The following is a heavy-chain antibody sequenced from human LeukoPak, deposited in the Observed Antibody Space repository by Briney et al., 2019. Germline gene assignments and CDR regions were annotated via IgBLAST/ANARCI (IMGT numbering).Heavy chain of an antibody. Sequence: GGSLRLSCAASGFTFSSYAMSWVRQAPGKGLEWVGRIKSKTDGGTTDYAAPVKGRFTISRDDSKNTLYLQMNSLKTEDTAVYYCTARKGGYCTNGVCALIDYWGQGTLVTVSS. J-gene: IGHJ4*02. CDR1: GFTFSSYA. CDR2: IKSKTDGGTT. CDR3: TARKGGYCTNGVCALIDY. D-gene: IGHD2-8*01. V-gene: IGHV3-15*01.